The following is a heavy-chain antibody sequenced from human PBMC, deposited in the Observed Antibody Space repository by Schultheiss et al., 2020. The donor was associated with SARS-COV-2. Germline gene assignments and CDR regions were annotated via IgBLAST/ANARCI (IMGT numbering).Heavy chain of an antibody. CDR3: ATIEYFEWTLNWFDP. CDR1: GGSISSSNW. Sequence: SETLSLTCAVSGGSISSSNWWSWVRQPPGKGLEWIGEIYHSGSTYYNPSLKSRVTISVDTSKNQFSLKLSSVTAADTAVYYCATIEYFEWTLNWFDPWGQGTLVTVSS. D-gene: IGHD3-9*01. J-gene: IGHJ5*02. V-gene: IGHV4-4*02. CDR2: IYHSGST.